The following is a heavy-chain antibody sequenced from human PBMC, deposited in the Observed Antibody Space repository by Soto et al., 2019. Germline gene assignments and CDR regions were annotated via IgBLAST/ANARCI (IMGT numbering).Heavy chain of an antibody. J-gene: IGHJ1*01. D-gene: IGHD3-9*01. CDR1: GFTFRSYS. V-gene: IGHV3-74*01. CDR3: VNYDITKD. Sequence: EVPLVESGGDLVQPGESLRLSCAASGFTFRSYSMHWVRQAPGKGLVWVSRINSDGSTTTYADSVKGRFTISRYNAKHTLHLQMNSLRAEDSAVYYWVNYDITKDWGQGTLVTVSS. CDR2: INSDGSTT.